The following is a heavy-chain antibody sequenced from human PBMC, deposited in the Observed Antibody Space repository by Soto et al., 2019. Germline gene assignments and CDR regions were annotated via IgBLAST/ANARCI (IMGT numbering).Heavy chain of an antibody. D-gene: IGHD4-17*01. Sequence: EVQLVESGGDLVKPGGCLRLSCAASGLTFTNAWMSWVGQAPGKGLEWVGRIKNKVDGGTADYAASVRGRFTITRDDSKNTLFLQMNSLETEDTAIYYCTTDPGDYEDFWGQGTLVTVSS. J-gene: IGHJ4*02. V-gene: IGHV3-15*01. CDR1: GLTFTNAW. CDR3: TTDPGDYEDF. CDR2: IKNKVDGGTA.